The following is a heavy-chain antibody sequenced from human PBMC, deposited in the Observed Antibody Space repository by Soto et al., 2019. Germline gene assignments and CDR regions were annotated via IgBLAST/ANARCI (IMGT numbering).Heavy chain of an antibody. D-gene: IGHD4-17*01. CDR2: IYQSGVT. CDR3: AKNYGGNLFDY. CDR1: GDSYSISTYS. J-gene: IGHJ4*02. V-gene: IGHV4-30-2*01. Sequence: SETLSLTCNMSGDSYSISTYSWSWIRQPPGKALQWIGFIYQSGVTSYNPSLASRVSISLDRSNNQCSLKLKSVTAADTAVYYCAKNYGGNLFDYWGQGTLVTVSS.